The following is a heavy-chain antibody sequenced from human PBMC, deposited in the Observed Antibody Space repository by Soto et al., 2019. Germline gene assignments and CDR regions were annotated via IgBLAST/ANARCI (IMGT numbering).Heavy chain of an antibody. CDR3: TRAPLGIIVAPDF. CDR2: ISTYNGDT. J-gene: IGHJ4*02. CDR1: GYTFTRSG. D-gene: IGHD3-22*01. Sequence: ASLKVSCKASGYTFTRSGISWVRQAPGQGLEWMGWISTYNGDTNYAQTFQGRVTMTTDTSTSTVHMEVRSLRSDDTAVYYCTRAPLGIIVAPDFWGQGNLVTVSS. V-gene: IGHV1-18*01.